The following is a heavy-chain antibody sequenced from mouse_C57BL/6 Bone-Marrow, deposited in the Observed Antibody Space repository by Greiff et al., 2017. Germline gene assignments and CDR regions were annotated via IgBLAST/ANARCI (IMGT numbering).Heavy chain of an antibody. D-gene: IGHD1-1*01. V-gene: IGHV5-9-1*02. J-gene: IGHJ4*01. CDR1: GFTFSSYA. CDR3: TYYYGSSHFFYAMDY. CDR2: ISSGGDYI. Sequence: EVKLMESGEGLVKPGGSLKLSCAASGFTFSSYAMSWVRQTPEKRLEWVAYISSGGDYIYYADTVKGRFTISRDNARNTLYLQMSSLKSEDTAMYYCTYYYGSSHFFYAMDYWGQGTSVTVSS.